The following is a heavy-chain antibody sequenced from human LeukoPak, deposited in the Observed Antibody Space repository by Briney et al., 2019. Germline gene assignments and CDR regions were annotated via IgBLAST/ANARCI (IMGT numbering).Heavy chain of an antibody. V-gene: IGHV3-53*01. CDR2: IYSGGSA. CDR3: ASNYDSSGYLHFDY. J-gene: IGHJ4*02. D-gene: IGHD3-22*01. Sequence: GGSLRLSCAASGFTVSGNYTSWVRQAPGKGLEWVSVIYSGGSAFNADSVKGRFTISRDNSKNTLYLQMNSLRAEDTAVYYCASNYDSSGYLHFDYWGQGTLVTVSS. CDR1: GFTVSGNY.